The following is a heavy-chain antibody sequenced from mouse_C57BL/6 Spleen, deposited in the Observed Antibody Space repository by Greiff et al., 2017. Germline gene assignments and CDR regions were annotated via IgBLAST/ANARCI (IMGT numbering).Heavy chain of an antibody. J-gene: IGHJ4*01. V-gene: IGHV14-3*01. CDR2: IDPADGNT. D-gene: IGHD3-2*02. CDR1: GYNIKNSY. Sequence: EVQLQQSVAELVRPGASVKLSCKASGYNIKNSYMHWVKQRPEQGLEWIGRIDPADGNTKYAPKFKGKATLTADTSSNTAYMQLSSLTSEDTAIYYCARGRGSSGYGSMAYWGQGTSVTVSS. CDR3: ARGRGSSGYGSMAY.